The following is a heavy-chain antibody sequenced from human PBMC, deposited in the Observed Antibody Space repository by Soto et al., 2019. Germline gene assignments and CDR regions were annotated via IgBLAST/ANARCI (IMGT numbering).Heavy chain of an antibody. CDR2: IWYDGSNK. CDR1: GFTFSSYG. D-gene: IGHD2-15*01. CDR3: ARDLGGDIVVVVAATDYYYGMDV. J-gene: IGHJ6*02. V-gene: IGHV3-33*01. Sequence: GGSLRLSCAASGFTFSSYGIHWVRQAPGKGLEWVAVIWYDGSNKYYADSAKGRFTISRDNSKNTLYLQMNSLRAEDTAVYYCARDLGGDIVVVVAATDYYYGMDVWGQGTTVTVSS.